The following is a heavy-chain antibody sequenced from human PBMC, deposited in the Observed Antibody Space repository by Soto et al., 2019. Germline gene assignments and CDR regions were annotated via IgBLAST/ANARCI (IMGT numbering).Heavy chain of an antibody. CDR2: IIPIFGTA. V-gene: IGHV1-69*01. D-gene: IGHD6-19*01. CDR3: ASGTGYSSGWDFDY. CDR1: GGTFSSYA. J-gene: IGHJ4*02. Sequence: QVQLVQSGAEVKKPGSSVKVSCKASGGTFSSYAISWVRQAPGQGLEWMGGIIPIFGTANYAQKFQGRVTSPADESTSTAYRELSSLRSEDTAVYYCASGTGYSSGWDFDYWGQGTLVTVSS.